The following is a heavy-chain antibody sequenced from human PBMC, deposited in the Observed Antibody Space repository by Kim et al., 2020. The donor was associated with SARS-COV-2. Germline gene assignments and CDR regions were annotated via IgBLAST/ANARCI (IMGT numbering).Heavy chain of an antibody. CDR3: ARAPYGPLDY. D-gene: IGHD3-10*01. V-gene: IGHV3-13*01. Sequence: ATYYPGSVKGRVTISRENDKNSVYLKMNSLRAGDTAVYYWARAPYGPLDYWGQGALVTVSS. J-gene: IGHJ4*02. CDR2: AT.